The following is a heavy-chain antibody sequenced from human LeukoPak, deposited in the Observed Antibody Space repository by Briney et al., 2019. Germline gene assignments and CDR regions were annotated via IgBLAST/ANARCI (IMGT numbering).Heavy chain of an antibody. V-gene: IGHV1-2*02. CDR2: INPNSGDT. CDR1: GYIFTGYY. J-gene: IGHJ3*02. Sequence: ASVKVSCKASGYIFTGYYMHWVRQAPGQGLEWMGWINPNSGDTNYAQKFQGRVTMTRDTSVSIAYMELSRVRSEDTAVYYSARCRRWLQTDAFDIWGQGTKVTVSS. D-gene: IGHD5-24*01. CDR3: ARCRRWLQTDAFDI.